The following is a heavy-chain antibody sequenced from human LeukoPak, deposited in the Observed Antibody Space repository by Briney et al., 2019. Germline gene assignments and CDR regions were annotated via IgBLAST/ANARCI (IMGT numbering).Heavy chain of an antibody. V-gene: IGHV3-15*01. Sequence: GGSLRLSCAASGFTFSNVWMTWVRQAPGKELECVGRIKTTTVGGTTDYAAPVKGRLTISRDDSKNMVYLQMKSLQTEDTAVYYCTTDFFQGYSGSWGQGTLVTVSS. J-gene: IGHJ5*02. CDR2: IKTTTVGGTT. CDR1: GFTFSNVW. D-gene: IGHD5-12*01. CDR3: TTDFFQGYSGS.